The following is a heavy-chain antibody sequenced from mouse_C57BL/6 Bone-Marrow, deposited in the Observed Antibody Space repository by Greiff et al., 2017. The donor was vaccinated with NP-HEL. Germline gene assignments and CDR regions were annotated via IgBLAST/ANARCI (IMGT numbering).Heavy chain of an antibody. CDR1: GYAFSSYW. CDR3: ASVGYYYGLTYFDV. D-gene: IGHD1-1*01. J-gene: IGHJ1*03. V-gene: IGHV1-80*01. Sequence: QVQLQQSGAELVKPGASVKISCKASGYAFSSYWMNWVKQRPGKGLEWIGQIYPGDGDTNYNGKFKGKATLTADKSSSTAYMQLSSLTSEDSAVYFCASVGYYYGLTYFDVWGTGTTVTVSS. CDR2: IYPGDGDT.